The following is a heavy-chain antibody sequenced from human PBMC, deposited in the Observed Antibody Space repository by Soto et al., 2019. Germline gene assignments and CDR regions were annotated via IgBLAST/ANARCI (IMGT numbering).Heavy chain of an antibody. D-gene: IGHD6-19*01. V-gene: IGHV3-74*01. Sequence: PGGSLRLSCEASGFTFSSYWMYWVRQAPGKGLVWVSRTNRDGRDTSYADSVKGRFNISRDNAKNTLYLQKNSLRAEDTFVYYCSRDRGWSLFDYWGQGSLVTVSS. J-gene: IGHJ4*02. CDR1: GFTFSSYW. CDR2: TNRDGRDT. CDR3: SRDRGWSLFDY.